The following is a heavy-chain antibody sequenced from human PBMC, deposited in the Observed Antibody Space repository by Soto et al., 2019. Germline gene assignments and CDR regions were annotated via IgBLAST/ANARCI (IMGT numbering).Heavy chain of an antibody. D-gene: IGHD5-12*01. CDR3: ATFDRYSPSY. CDR2: IGDASTTYT. V-gene: IGHV3-11*06. J-gene: IGHJ4*02. CDR1: GFTFSDYY. Sequence: GGSLRLSCTASGFTFSDYYMIWIRQAPGKGLEWVSYIGDASTTYTNYADSVKGRFTVSRDNAKNSLFLQMNSLRAEDTAVYYCATFDRYSPSYWGQGTPVTVSS.